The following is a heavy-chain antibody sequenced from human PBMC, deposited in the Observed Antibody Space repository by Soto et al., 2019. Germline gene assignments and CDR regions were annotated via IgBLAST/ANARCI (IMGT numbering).Heavy chain of an antibody. CDR2: IFYSGST. CDR1: GGSISGHY. J-gene: IGHJ4*02. CDR3: ARVGSSGWSPDY. D-gene: IGHD6-19*01. Sequence: KPSETLSLTCIVSGGSISGHYWIWIRQPPGKGLEWIGYIFYSGSTNYNPSLKGRVTISVDTSKNQFSLKLSSVTAADTAVYYCARVGSSGWSPDYWGQGTLVTVSS. V-gene: IGHV4-59*11.